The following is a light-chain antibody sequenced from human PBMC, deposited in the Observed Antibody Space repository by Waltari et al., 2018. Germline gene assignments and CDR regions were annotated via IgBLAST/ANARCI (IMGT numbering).Light chain of an antibody. Sequence: DIVMTQSPDSLAVSLGERATINCKYSQSVSYSSNNKNYLSWYQQKSGQLPKLLIYWASTRESGVPDRFSGSGSGTDFTLTISSLQAEDVAVYYCQQYHTTPLTFGGGTKVEIK. CDR3: QQYHTTPLT. J-gene: IGKJ4*01. CDR2: WAS. V-gene: IGKV4-1*01. CDR1: QSVSYSSNNKNY.